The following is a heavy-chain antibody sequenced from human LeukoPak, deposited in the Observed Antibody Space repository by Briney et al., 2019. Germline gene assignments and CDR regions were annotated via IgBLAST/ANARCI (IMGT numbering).Heavy chain of an antibody. D-gene: IGHD6-13*01. V-gene: IGHV3-23*01. CDR3: ARSGQQLPINFDY. CDR1: GFTVSSNY. Sequence: PGGSLRLSCAASGFTVSSNYMSWVRQAPGKGLEWVSAISGSGGSTYYADSVRGRFTISRDNSKNTLYLQMNSLRAEDTAVYYCARSGQQLPINFDYWGQGTLVTVSS. J-gene: IGHJ4*02. CDR2: ISGSGGST.